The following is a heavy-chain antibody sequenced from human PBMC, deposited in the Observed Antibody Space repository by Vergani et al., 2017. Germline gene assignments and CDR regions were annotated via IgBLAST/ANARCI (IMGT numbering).Heavy chain of an antibody. CDR1: GNTFTGTY. CDR3: ARGPYYDSSDSSLY. Sequence: QVQLVQSGPRLKKPGPSLKFSSRLSGNTFTGTYIHWLHQAPDQGLEWMGWINPNSGGTNYAQKFQGRVTMTRDTSISTAYMELSRLRSDDTAVYYCARGPYYDSSDSSLYWGQGTLVTVSS. V-gene: IGHV1-2*02. D-gene: IGHD3-22*01. CDR2: INPNSGGT. J-gene: IGHJ4*02.